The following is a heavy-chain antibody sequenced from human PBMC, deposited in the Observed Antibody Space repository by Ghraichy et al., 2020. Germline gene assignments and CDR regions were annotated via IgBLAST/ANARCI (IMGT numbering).Heavy chain of an antibody. CDR3: AREKGEVVVVTAGAGPDWYFDL. J-gene: IGHJ2*01. Sequence: SVKVSCKASGGTFSSYAISWVRQAPGQGLEWMGGIIPIFGTANYAQKFQGRVTITADKSTSTAYMELSSLRSEDTAVYYCAREKGEVVVVTAGAGPDWYFDLWGRGTLVTVSS. D-gene: IGHD2-21*02. CDR1: GGTFSSYA. CDR2: IIPIFGTA. V-gene: IGHV1-69*06.